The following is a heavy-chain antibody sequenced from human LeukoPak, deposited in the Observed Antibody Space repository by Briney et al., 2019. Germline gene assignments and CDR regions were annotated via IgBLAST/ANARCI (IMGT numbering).Heavy chain of an antibody. CDR1: GFTFSTYA. CDR3: SRERGDREFDY. V-gene: IGHV3-23*01. D-gene: IGHD1-1*01. CDR2: MSGSDHST. J-gene: IGHJ4*02. Sequence: GGSLRLSCAASGFTFSTYAMSWVRQVPGKGLEWVSSMSGSDHSTYFADSVKGRFTISRDNSKTTVFLQMDSLRAEDTAQYYCSRERGDREFDYWGQGTLVTVSS.